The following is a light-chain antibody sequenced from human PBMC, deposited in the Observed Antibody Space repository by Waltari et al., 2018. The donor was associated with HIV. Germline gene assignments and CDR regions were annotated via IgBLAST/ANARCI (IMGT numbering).Light chain of an antibody. CDR3: QVWDSSSDHPGV. J-gene: IGLJ1*01. V-gene: IGLV3-21*04. Sequence: SYVLTQPPSVSVAPGKTARITCGGNNIGSKSVHWYQQKPGQAPVLVIYNESDRPSGIPETFSGPNSGNTATLTISRVEAGDEADYYCQVWDSSSDHPGVFGTGTKVTVL. CDR1: NIGSKS. CDR2: NES.